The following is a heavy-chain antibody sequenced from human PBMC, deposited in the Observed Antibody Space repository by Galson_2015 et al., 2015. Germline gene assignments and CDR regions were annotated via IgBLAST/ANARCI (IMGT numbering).Heavy chain of an antibody. CDR2: IHSDGSTT. Sequence: IHSDGSTTSYADSVKGRFTISRDNAKNTLYLQMNSLRPEDTAVYYCATGNSHAFDIWGQGTMITVSS. V-gene: IGHV3-74*01. CDR3: ATGNSHAFDI. D-gene: IGHD1-14*01. J-gene: IGHJ3*02.